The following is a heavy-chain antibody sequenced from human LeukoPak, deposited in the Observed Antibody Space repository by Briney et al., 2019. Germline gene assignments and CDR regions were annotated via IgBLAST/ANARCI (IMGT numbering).Heavy chain of an antibody. J-gene: IGHJ3*02. CDR2: INPNSGGT. V-gene: IGHV1-2*02. CDR1: GYTFTGYY. Sequence: PGASVKVSCKASGYTFTGYYMHWVRQAPGQGLEWMGWINPNSGGTNYAQKFQGRVTMTRDTSISTAYMELSRLRSDDTAVYYCAREYYYGSSGYYLKAFDIWGQGTMVTVSS. CDR3: AREYYYGSSGYYLKAFDI. D-gene: IGHD3-22*01.